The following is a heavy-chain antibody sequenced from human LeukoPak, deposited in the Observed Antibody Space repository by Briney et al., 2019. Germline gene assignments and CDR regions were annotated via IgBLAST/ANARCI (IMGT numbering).Heavy chain of an antibody. Sequence: FTFXXYAMHWVRQAPGKGLEWVSGISWNSGSIDYADSVKGRFTISRDNAKNSLYLQMNSLRAEDTALYYCXXXXXFXXGXFDPWGXGXLVTVSS. CDR2: ISWNSGSI. J-gene: IGHJ5*02. V-gene: IGHV3-9*01. CDR1: FTFXXYA. CDR3: XXXXXFXXGXFDP.